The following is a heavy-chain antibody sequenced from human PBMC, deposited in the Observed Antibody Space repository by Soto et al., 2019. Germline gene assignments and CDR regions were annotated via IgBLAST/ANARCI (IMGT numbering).Heavy chain of an antibody. D-gene: IGHD1-1*01. CDR1: GFTFSSYA. Sequence: GGSLRLSCAASGFTFSSYAMSWVRQAPGKGLEWVSAISGSGGSTYYADSVKGRFTISRDNSKNTLYLQMNSLRAEDTAVYYCAKTVLNWNDLDYFDYWGQGTLVTVSS. V-gene: IGHV3-23*01. CDR2: ISGSGGST. CDR3: AKTVLNWNDLDYFDY. J-gene: IGHJ4*02.